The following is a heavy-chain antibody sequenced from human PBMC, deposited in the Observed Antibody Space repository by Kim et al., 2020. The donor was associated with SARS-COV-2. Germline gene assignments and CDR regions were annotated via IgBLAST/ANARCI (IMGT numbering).Heavy chain of an antibody. CDR3: ARGTRYSSGWPLYWYFDL. Sequence: SETLSLTCAVYGGSFSGYYWSWIRQPPGKGLEWIGEINHSGSTNYNPSLKSRVTISVDTSKNQFSLKLSSVTAADTAVYYCARGTRYSSGWPLYWYFDL. CDR1: GGSFSGYY. J-gene: IGHJ2*01. CDR2: INHSGST. D-gene: IGHD6-19*01. V-gene: IGHV4-34*01.